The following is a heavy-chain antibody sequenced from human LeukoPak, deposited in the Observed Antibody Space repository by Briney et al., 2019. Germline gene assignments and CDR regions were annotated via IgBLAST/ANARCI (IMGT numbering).Heavy chain of an antibody. V-gene: IGHV3-30*18. CDR2: ISYDGSNK. J-gene: IGHJ6*02. CDR1: GFIFSNYA. CDR3: AKGYGDYYGMDV. Sequence: GGSLRLSCAASGFIFSNYAMHWVRQTPGKGLEWVAGISYDGSNKNYADSVKGRFTISRDNSKNTLYLQMNSLSAEDTAVYYCAKGYGDYYGMDVWGQGTTVTVSS. D-gene: IGHD4-17*01.